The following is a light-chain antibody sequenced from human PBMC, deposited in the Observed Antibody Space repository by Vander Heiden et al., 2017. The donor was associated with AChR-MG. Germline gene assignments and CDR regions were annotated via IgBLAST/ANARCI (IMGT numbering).Light chain of an antibody. CDR2: QDS. CDR1: RLGDKY. V-gene: IGLV3-1*01. J-gene: IGLJ2*01. Sequence: SYELTQPPSVSVSPGQTARITCSGDRLGDKYTCWYQQKPGHFPVLVIYQDSKRPSGIPERFSGSTSGNTATLTISGTQAMDEADYYCQAWASSTVVFGGGTKLTVI. CDR3: QAWASSTVV.